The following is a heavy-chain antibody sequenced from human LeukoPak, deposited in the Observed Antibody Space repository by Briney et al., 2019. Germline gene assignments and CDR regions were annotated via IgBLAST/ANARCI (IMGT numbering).Heavy chain of an antibody. D-gene: IGHD6-19*01. CDR2: ISYDGSNK. J-gene: IGHJ6*03. Sequence: GGSLRLSCAASGFTFSSYAMHWVRQAPGKGLEWVAVISYDGSNKYYADSVKGRFTISRDNSKNTLYLQMHSLRAEDTAVYYCARVGIAVAGSPYYMDVWGKGTTVTVSS. CDR1: GFTFSSYA. CDR3: ARVGIAVAGSPYYMDV. V-gene: IGHV3-30*04.